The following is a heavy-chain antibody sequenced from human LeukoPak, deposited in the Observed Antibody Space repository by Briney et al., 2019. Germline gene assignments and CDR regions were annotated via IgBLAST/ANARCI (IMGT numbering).Heavy chain of an antibody. D-gene: IGHD5-18*01. CDR1: GGSISSYY. CDR2: VYYSGST. J-gene: IGHJ4*02. Sequence: SETLSLTCTVSGGSISSYYWSWIRQPPGKGLEWIGYVYYSGSTNYNPSLKSRVTISVDTSKNQFSLKLSSVTAADTAVYYCAILDTAMGIDYWGQGTLVTVSS. V-gene: IGHV4-59*01. CDR3: AILDTAMGIDY.